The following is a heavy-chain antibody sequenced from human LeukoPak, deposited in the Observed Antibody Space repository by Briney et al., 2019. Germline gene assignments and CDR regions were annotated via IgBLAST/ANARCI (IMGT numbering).Heavy chain of an antibody. J-gene: IGHJ4*02. CDR3: ATGGSYYGSGSYTPFDY. V-gene: IGHV1-2*02. CDR2: INPNSGGT. CDR1: GYTFTGYY. Sequence: ASVKVSCKASGYTFTGYYMHWVRQAPGQGLEWMGWINPNSGGTNYAQKFQGRVTITRNTSISTAYMELSSLRSEDTAVYYCATGGSYYGSGSYTPFDYWGQGTLVTVSS. D-gene: IGHD3-10*01.